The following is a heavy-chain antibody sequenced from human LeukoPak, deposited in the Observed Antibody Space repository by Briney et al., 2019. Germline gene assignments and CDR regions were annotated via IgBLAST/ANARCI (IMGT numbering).Heavy chain of an antibody. Sequence: KTSETLSLTCAVYGGSFSGYYWSWIRQPPGKGLEWIGEINHSGSTNYNPSLKSRVTISVDTSKNQFSLKLSSVTAADTAVYYCARALTNYDFWSGYFTSAHAFDIWGQGTMVTVSS. CDR1: GGSFSGYY. CDR2: INHSGST. D-gene: IGHD3-3*01. V-gene: IGHV4-34*01. J-gene: IGHJ3*02. CDR3: ARALTNYDFWSGYFTSAHAFDI.